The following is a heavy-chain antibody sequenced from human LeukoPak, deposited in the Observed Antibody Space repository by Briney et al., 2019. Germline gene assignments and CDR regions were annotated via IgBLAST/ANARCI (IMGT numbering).Heavy chain of an antibody. V-gene: IGHV3-48*03. J-gene: IGHJ6*04. Sequence: GGSLRLSCAASGFTSSSYAMSWVRQAPGKGLEWVSYISSSGSTIYYADSVKGRFTISRDNAKNSLYLQMNSLRAEDTAVYYCAELGITMIGGVWGKGTTVTISS. CDR1: GFTSSSYA. D-gene: IGHD3-10*02. CDR2: ISSSGSTI. CDR3: AELGITMIGGV.